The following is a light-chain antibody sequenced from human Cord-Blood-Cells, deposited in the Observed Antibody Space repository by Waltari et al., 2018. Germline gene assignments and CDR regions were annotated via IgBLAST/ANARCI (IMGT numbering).Light chain of an antibody. CDR1: SSDVGGYNY. CDR3: SSYTSSSTLNWV. CDR2: DVS. Sequence: QSALTQPASVSVYPGQAITISCTGTSSDVGGYNYVSWYQQHPGQAPKLIIYDVSYRPSGVSNRVSVSKSCNTASLTISGPQAEDEAVYYCSSYTSSSTLNWVFGGGTKLTVL. V-gene: IGLV2-14*01. J-gene: IGLJ3*02.